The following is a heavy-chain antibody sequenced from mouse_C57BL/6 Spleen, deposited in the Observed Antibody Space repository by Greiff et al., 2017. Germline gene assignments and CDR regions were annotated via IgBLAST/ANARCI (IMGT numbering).Heavy chain of an antibody. Sequence: VQLQQSGAELARPGASVKMSCKASGYTFTSYTMHWVKQRPGQGLEWIGYINPSSGYTKYNQKFKDKATLTADKSSSTAYMQLSSLTSEDSAVYYFAVWDGDGYYDYAMDYWGQGTSVTVSS. J-gene: IGHJ4*01. CDR2: INPSSGYT. CDR3: AVWDGDGYYDYAMDY. CDR1: GYTFTSYT. D-gene: IGHD2-3*01. V-gene: IGHV1-4*01.